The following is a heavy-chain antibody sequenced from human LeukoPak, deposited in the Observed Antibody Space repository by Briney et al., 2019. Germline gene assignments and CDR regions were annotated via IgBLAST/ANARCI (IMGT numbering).Heavy chain of an antibody. CDR3: AREQYGDHFDK. CDR1: GFTFSSYW. J-gene: IGHJ4*02. D-gene: IGHD4-17*01. Sequence: AGGSLRLSCAASGFTFSSYWMSWVRQAPGKGLEWVANIKQDGSQKYYVGSVKGRFTISRDNAKNSLYLQMNSLRVDDTAVYYCAREQYGDHFDKWGQGTLVTVSS. V-gene: IGHV3-7*01. CDR2: IKQDGSQK.